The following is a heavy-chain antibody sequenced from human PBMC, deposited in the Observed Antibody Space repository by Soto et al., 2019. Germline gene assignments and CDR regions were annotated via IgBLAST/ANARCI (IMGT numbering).Heavy chain of an antibody. CDR3: ASNYAYAEGYYWYGIDV. CDR2: ISSYGSET. D-gene: IGHD3-16*01. CDR1: GFTFSRYW. J-gene: IGHJ6*02. V-gene: IGHV3-74*01. Sequence: EVQLVESGGGLVLPGGSLRLSCAASGFTFSRYWMHWVRQAPGKGLVWVSRISSYGSETHYADSVKGRFTISRDNAKNPLYLQMKSLRADDTAVYYCASNYAYAEGYYWYGIDVWGQGTTVTVSS.